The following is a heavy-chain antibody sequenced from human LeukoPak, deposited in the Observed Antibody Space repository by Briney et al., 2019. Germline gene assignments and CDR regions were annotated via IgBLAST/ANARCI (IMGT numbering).Heavy chain of an antibody. CDR2: INPNSGGT. Sequence: GASVKVSCKASGYTFTDYYMHWVRQAPGQGLEWMGWINPNSGGTNYAQKFQGRVTMTRDTSISTAYMELSRLRSDDTAVYYCASLESVVVTKGYKNWFAPWGQGTLVTVSS. J-gene: IGHJ5*02. CDR1: GYTFTDYY. V-gene: IGHV1-2*02. CDR3: ASLESVVVTKGYKNWFAP. D-gene: IGHD2-21*02.